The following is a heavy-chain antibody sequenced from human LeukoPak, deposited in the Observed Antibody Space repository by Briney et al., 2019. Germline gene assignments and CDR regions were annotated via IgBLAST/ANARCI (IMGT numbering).Heavy chain of an antibody. J-gene: IGHJ4*02. CDR1: GGSISSGDYY. CDR3: ARSVCGTPPLDY. Sequence: PSETLSLTCTVSGGSISSGDYYWSWIRQPPGKGLEWIGYIYYSGSTYYNPSLKSRVTISVDTSKNQFSLKLSSVTAADTAVYYCARSVCGTPPLDYWGQGTLVTVSS. D-gene: IGHD1-26*01. CDR2: IYYSGST. V-gene: IGHV4-30-4*01.